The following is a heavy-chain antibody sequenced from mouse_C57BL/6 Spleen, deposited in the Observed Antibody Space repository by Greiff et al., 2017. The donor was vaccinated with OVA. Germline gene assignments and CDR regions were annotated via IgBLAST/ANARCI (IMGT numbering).Heavy chain of an antibody. D-gene: IGHD2-4*01. CDR1: GYTFTSYW. V-gene: IGHV1-50*01. Sequence: VQLQQPGAELVKPGASVKLSCKASGYTFTSYWMQWVKQRPGQGLEWIGEIDPSDSYTNYNQKFKGKATLTVDTSSSTAYMQLSSLTSEDSAVYYCATIYYDSVWGQGTSVTVSS. J-gene: IGHJ4*01. CDR3: ATIYYDSV. CDR2: IDPSDSYT.